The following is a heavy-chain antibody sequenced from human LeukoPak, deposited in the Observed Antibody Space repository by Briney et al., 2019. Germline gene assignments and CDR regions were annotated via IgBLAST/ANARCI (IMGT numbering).Heavy chain of an antibody. Sequence: GGFLRLSCAASGFTVSSNYMSWVRQAPGKGLEWVSVIYSGGSTYYADSVKGRFTISRDNSKNTLYLQMNSLRAEDTAVYYCAAHTGSGSYYRDYYYYYYMDVWGKGTTVTVSS. CDR3: AAHTGSGSYYRDYYYYYYMDV. CDR1: GFTVSSNY. CDR2: IYSGGST. D-gene: IGHD3-10*01. J-gene: IGHJ6*03. V-gene: IGHV3-53*01.